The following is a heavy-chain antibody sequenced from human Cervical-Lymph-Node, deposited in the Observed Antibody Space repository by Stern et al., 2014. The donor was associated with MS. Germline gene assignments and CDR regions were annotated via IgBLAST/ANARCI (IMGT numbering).Heavy chain of an antibody. CDR3: ARSRTYYYGLGSPNLYDY. Sequence: QVTLRESGPALVKPTQTLTLTCTFSGFSLSTSGMCVSWIRQPPGKAPEWLALIDWDDDKYYSTSLKTRLTISKDTSKNQVVLTMTNMDPVDTATYYCARSRTYYYGLGSPNLYDYWGQGTLVTVSS. CDR1: GFSLSTSGMC. V-gene: IGHV2-70*01. D-gene: IGHD3-10*01. J-gene: IGHJ4*02. CDR2: IDWDDDK.